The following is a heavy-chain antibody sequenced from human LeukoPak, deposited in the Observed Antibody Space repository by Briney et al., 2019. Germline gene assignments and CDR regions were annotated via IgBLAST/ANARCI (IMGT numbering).Heavy chain of an antibody. D-gene: IGHD2-15*01. Sequence: PGGSLRLSCSASGFSFKDYNMHWVRQAPGKGLEWIGIIKYDGSNKFYTESVEGRFTISRDNAKNSLYLQMNSLRAEDTAVYYCARDYGYCSGGSCWYFDYWGQGTLVTVSS. CDR3: ARDYGYCSGGSCWYFDY. CDR1: GFSFKDYN. CDR2: IKYDGSNK. V-gene: IGHV3-30*03. J-gene: IGHJ4*02.